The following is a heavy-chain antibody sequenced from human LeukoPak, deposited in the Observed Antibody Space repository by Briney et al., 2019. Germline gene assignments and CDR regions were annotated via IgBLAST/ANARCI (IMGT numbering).Heavy chain of an antibody. J-gene: IGHJ5*02. CDR2: ISSSSSTI. CDR1: GFTFSRYE. CDR3: ARGSLSEFDP. Sequence: GGSLRLSCAASGFTFSRYEMNWVRQAPGKGLEWVSYISSSSSTIYYADSVKGRFTISRDNAKNSLYLQMNSLRAEDTAVYYCARGSLSEFDPWGQGTLVTVSS. V-gene: IGHV3-48*01. D-gene: IGHD3-3*02.